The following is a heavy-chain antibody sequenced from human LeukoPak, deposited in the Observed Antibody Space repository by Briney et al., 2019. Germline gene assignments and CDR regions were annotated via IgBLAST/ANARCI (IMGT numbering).Heavy chain of an antibody. CDR3: ARWFSTGRGFFDY. CDR1: GFTFSTYN. D-gene: IGHD6-19*01. CDR2: ISSSSSII. Sequence: PGGSLRLSCAASGFTFSTYNMNWVRQAPGKGLEWVSYISSSSSIIYYADSVKGRFTISRDHAKNSLYLQMNSLRDEDTAVYYCARWFSTGRGFFDYWGQGILVTVSS. V-gene: IGHV3-48*02. J-gene: IGHJ4*02.